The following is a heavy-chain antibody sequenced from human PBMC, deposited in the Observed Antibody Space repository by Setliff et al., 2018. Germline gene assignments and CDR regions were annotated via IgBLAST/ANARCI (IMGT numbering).Heavy chain of an antibody. V-gene: IGHV1-46*01. CDR1: GYTFTNYH. J-gene: IGHJ4*02. CDR3: ARAGMASVNRKGVFEY. CDR2: INPGGGSA. Sequence: ASVKVSCKASGYTFTNYHMHWVRQAPGQGLEWMGIINPGGGSASIVEKFQGRVTMTRDTSTSTVYLGVTSLRSEDTAVYYCARAGMASVNRKGVFEYWGQGTLVTVS. D-gene: IGHD3-10*01.